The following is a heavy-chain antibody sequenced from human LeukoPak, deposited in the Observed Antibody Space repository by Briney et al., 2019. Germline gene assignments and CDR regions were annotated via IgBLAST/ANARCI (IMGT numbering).Heavy chain of an antibody. D-gene: IGHD4-17*01. J-gene: IGHJ6*02. CDR1: GFTFSTYS. CDR2: ISSSSSYI. CDR3: ARDYGDSVTFSYYGMDV. Sequence: GGSLRLSCAASGFTFSTYSMNWVRQAPGKGLEWVSSISSSSSYIYYADSVKGRFTISRDNAKNSLYLQMNSLRAEDTAVYYCARDYGDSVTFSYYGMDVWGQGTTVTVS. V-gene: IGHV3-21*01.